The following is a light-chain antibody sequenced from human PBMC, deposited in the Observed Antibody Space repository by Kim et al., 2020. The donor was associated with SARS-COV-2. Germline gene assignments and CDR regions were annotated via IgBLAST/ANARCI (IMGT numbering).Light chain of an antibody. Sequence: QRVTISCTGSSSNIGTGYDVHWYQQNPGTAPKLLIFANNQRPSGVPDRFSGSKSATSASLAITGLQVDDEASYYCQSYDSKLRGSVFGGGTRLTVL. CDR1: SSNIGTGYD. CDR2: ANN. V-gene: IGLV1-40*01. CDR3: QSYDSKLRGSV. J-gene: IGLJ3*02.